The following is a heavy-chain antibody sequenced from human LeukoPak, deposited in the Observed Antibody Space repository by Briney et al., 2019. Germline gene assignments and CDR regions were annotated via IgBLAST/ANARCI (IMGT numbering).Heavy chain of an antibody. CDR1: GGSISSYY. V-gene: IGHV4-59*01. J-gene: IGHJ4*02. Sequence: SETLSLTCTVSGGSISSYYGSWIRQPPGKGLEWIGYIYYSGSTNYNPSLKSRVTISVDTSKNQFSLKLSSVTAADTAVYYCARRYYDSSGYYYDWGQGTVVTVSS. D-gene: IGHD3-22*01. CDR2: IYYSGST. CDR3: ARRYYDSSGYYYD.